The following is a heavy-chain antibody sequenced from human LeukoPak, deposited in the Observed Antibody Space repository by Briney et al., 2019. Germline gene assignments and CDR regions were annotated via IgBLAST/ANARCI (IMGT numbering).Heavy chain of an antibody. CDR1: GFTFSSYA. CDR2: ISGSGSST. J-gene: IGHJ4*02. CDR3: TREAGYSGYDPGTNY. D-gene: IGHD5-12*01. Sequence: GGSLRLSCAASGFTFSSYAMSWVRQAPGKGLEWVSAISGSGSSTYYADSVKGRFTISRDNAKNSLYLQMNSLRVEDTAVYYCTREAGYSGYDPGTNYWGQGTLVTVSS. V-gene: IGHV3-23*01.